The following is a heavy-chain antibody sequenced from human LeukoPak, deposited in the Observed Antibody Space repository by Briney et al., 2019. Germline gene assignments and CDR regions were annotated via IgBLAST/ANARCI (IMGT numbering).Heavy chain of an antibody. J-gene: IGHJ4*02. CDR2: VKSKTDGGTT. D-gene: IGHD1-26*01. CDR3: ARSFKWELPDDY. V-gene: IGHV3-15*01. CDR1: GFTFSNTW. Sequence: PGGSLRLSCAASGFTFSNTWMSWVRQAPGKGLEWVGRVKSKTDGGTTDYAAPVKGRFTISRDDSKNSVYLQMNSLRAEDTAVYYCARSFKWELPDDYWGQGTLVTVSS.